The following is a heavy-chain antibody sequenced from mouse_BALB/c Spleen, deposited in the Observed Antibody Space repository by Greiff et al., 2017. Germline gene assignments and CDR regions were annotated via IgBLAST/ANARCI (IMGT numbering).Heavy chain of an antibody. Sequence: EVMLMESGGGLVQPGGSLRLSCATSGFTFTDYYMSWVRQPPGKALEWLGFIRNKANGYTTEYSASVKGRFTISRDNSQSILYLQMNTLRAEDSATYYCARDRGYYDYAMDYWGQGTSVTVSS. CDR1: GFTFTDYY. D-gene: IGHD2-3*01. V-gene: IGHV7-3*02. CDR3: ARDRGYYDYAMDY. CDR2: IRNKANGYTT. J-gene: IGHJ4*01.